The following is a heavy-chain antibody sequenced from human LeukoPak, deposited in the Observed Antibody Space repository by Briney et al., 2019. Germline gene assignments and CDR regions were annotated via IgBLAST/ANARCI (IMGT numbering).Heavy chain of an antibody. CDR3: AMGAVAGTLVWFDP. CDR2: FDPEDDET. D-gene: IGHD6-19*01. V-gene: IGHV1-24*01. Sequence: ASVKVSCKVSAYTLTELSIHWVRQAPGKGLEWMGGFDPEDDETIYAQKFQGRVTMTEDTSTDTAYMELSSLRSEDTAVYYCAMGAVAGTLVWFDPWGQGTLVTVSS. J-gene: IGHJ5*02. CDR1: AYTLTELS.